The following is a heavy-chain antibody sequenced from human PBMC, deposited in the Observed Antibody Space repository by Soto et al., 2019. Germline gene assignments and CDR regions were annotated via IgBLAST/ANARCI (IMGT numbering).Heavy chain of an antibody. CDR2: TITMLGMA. D-gene: IGHD3-10*01. CDR3: ATNYGSGSTAFDS. Sequence: QVQLVQSGAEVKKPGSSVKVSCTASGDTFSFYTISWVRQAPGQGLEWMGRTITMLGMADYPQKFQGRVTISAYKSTSTVYRFLPRLRSEDTAVKYCATNYGSGSTAFDSWCQGTLVTVSS. CDR1: GDTFSFYT. J-gene: IGHJ4*02. V-gene: IGHV1-69*02.